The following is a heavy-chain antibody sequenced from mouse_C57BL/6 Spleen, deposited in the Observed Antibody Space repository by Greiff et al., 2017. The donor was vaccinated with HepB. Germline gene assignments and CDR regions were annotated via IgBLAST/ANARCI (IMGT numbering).Heavy chain of an antibody. CDR1: GYTFTSYW. J-gene: IGHJ4*01. CDR3: ARGGDSDYAMDY. Sequence: QVQLQQPGAELVMPGASVKLSCKASGYTFTSYWMHWVKQRPGQGLEWIGEIDPSDSYTNYNQKFKGKSTLTVDKSSSTAYMQLSSLTSEDSAVYYCARGGDSDYAMDYWGQGTSVTVSS. V-gene: IGHV1-69*01. CDR2: IDPSDSYT. D-gene: IGHD3-3*01.